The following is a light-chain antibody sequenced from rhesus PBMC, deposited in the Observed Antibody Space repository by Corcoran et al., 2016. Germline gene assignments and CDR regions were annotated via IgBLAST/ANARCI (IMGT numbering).Light chain of an antibody. CDR3: LQYSSSPWT. J-gene: IGKJ1*01. CDR1: QSISSW. CDR2: KAS. V-gene: IGKV1-22*01. Sequence: DIQMTQSPSSLSASVGDTVTITCRASQSISSWLAWYQQKPGNAPKLLIYKASSLQSGVPSRFSGRGSGTYFTLTSSSLQPEDFATYYCLQYSSSPWTFGQGTKVEIK.